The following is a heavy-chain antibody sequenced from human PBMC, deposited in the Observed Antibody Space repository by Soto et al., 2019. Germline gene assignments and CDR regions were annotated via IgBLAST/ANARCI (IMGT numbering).Heavy chain of an antibody. CDR1: GYTFTSYC. J-gene: IGHJ6*02. D-gene: IGHD6-13*01. CDR3: ARDATYSSSWNRYYYYGMDV. CDR2: ISAYNGNT. Sequence: ASVNVSCKSSGYTFTSYCISWVRQAPGQGLECMGWISAYNGNTNYAQKLQGRVTMTTDTSTSTAYMELRSLRSDDTAVYYCARDATYSSSWNRYYYYGMDVWGQGTTVTVSS. V-gene: IGHV1-18*04.